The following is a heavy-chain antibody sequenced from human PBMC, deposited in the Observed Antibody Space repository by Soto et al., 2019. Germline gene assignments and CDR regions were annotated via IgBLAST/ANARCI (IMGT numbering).Heavy chain of an antibody. CDR3: ARDRALEIGDY. CDR2: ISAYNGNT. J-gene: IGHJ4*02. CDR1: GYTFTSYG. Sequence: QVQLVQSGAEVKKPGASVKVSCKASGYTFTSYGISWVRQAPGQGLEWMGWISAYNGNTNYSQKLQGRVTMTTDTSPRTDHMELRSLRSEDTAGYSCARDRALEIGDYWGQGTLVTVSS. V-gene: IGHV1-18*01. D-gene: IGHD3-3*01.